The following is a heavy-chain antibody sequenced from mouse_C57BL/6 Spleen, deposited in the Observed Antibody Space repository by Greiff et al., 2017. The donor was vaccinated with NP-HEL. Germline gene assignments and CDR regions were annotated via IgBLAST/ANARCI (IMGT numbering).Heavy chain of an antibody. CDR1: GYTFTDYY. V-gene: IGHV1-26*01. J-gene: IGHJ3*01. CDR2: INPNNGGT. CDR3: APNWDVGAY. Sequence: VQLQQSGPELVKPGASVKISCKASGYTFTDYYMNWVKQSHGKSLEWIGDINPNNGGTSYNQKFKGKATLTVDKSSSTAYMELRSLTSEDSAVYYCAPNWDVGAYWGQGTLVTVSA. D-gene: IGHD4-1*02.